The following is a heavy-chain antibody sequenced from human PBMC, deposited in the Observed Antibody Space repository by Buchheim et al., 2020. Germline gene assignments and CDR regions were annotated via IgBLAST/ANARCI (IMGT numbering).Heavy chain of an antibody. Sequence: QVQLVQSGAEVKKPGASVKVSCKASGYTFTSYDINWVRQATGQGLEWMGWMNPNSGNTGYAQKFQGRVAMTRNTSISTAYMELSSLRSEDTAVYYCARASGYYDYVWGSYRWDSEDDHWGQGTL. J-gene: IGHJ4*02. CDR1: GYTFTSYD. CDR3: ARASGYYDYVWGSYRWDSEDDH. D-gene: IGHD3-16*02. V-gene: IGHV1-8*01. CDR2: MNPNSGNT.